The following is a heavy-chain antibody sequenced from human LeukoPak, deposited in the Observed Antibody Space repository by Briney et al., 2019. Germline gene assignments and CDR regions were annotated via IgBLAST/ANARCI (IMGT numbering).Heavy chain of an antibody. J-gene: IGHJ4*02. V-gene: IGHV4-34*01. CDR3: ASKARGRYYDSSGYFY. Sequence: SETLSLTCAVYGGSLSGYYWSWIRQPPGKGLEWIGEINHSGSTNYNPSLKSRVTISVDTSKNQFSLKLSSVTAADTAVYYCASKARGRYYDSSGYFYWGQGTLVTVSS. CDR1: GGSLSGYY. CDR2: INHSGST. D-gene: IGHD3-22*01.